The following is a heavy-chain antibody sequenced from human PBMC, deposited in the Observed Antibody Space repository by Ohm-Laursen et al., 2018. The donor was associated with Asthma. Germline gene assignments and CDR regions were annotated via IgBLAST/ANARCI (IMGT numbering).Heavy chain of an antibody. Sequence: SLRLSCAASGFTFTTFWLSWVRQTPEKGLEWVANIREDGNRKGYVDSVRGRFTISRDNARNTVYLQMDSLRVEDTALYYCARDGWGGYLDSWGQGTLVTVSS. CDR2: IREDGNRK. CDR3: ARDGWGGYLDS. J-gene: IGHJ4*02. D-gene: IGHD6-19*01. CDR1: GFTFTTFW. V-gene: IGHV3-7*01.